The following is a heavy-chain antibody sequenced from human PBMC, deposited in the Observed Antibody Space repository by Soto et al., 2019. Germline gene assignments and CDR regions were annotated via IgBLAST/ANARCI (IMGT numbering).Heavy chain of an antibody. D-gene: IGHD1-26*01. Sequence: ASVKVSCKASGYTFTGHYIHWVRQAPEQGPEWMGEVGPETGATRYAQKFQGRVTMTRDMSITTVYMELNNLSPDDTAVYYCGRGRSGQIVVFYWGQGTPVTVSS. CDR3: GRGRSGQIVVFY. CDR1: GYTFTGHY. J-gene: IGHJ4*02. CDR2: VGPETGAT. V-gene: IGHV1-2*02.